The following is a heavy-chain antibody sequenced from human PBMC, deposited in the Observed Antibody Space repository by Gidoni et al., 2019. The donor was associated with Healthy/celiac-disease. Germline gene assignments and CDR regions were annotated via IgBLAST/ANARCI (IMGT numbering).Heavy chain of an antibody. Sequence: QVQLVQSGAEVKKPGASVKVSCRASGYTFTGYHMHWVRQAPGQGLEWMGWINPNSGGTNYAQKFQGWVTMTRDTSISTAYMELSRLRSDDTAVYYCARDRIWDSSGYYGYYYYYGMDVWGQGTTVTVSS. CDR3: ARDRIWDSSGYYGYYYYYGMDV. J-gene: IGHJ6*02. V-gene: IGHV1-2*04. CDR1: GYTFTGYH. D-gene: IGHD3-22*01. CDR2: INPNSGGT.